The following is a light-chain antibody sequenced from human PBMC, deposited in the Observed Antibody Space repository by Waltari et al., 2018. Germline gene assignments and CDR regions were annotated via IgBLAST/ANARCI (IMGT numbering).Light chain of an antibody. Sequence: DIQMTQSPSTLSASEGDRVTITCRASHTITNYLAWYQQKPGKAPKLVIYDASSLESGVPSRFSGSGSGTEFTLTISSPQPDDFATYYCQQYDFYSLTFGGGTRVEIK. J-gene: IGKJ4*01. CDR3: QQYDFYSLT. CDR1: HTITNY. CDR2: DAS. V-gene: IGKV1-5*01.